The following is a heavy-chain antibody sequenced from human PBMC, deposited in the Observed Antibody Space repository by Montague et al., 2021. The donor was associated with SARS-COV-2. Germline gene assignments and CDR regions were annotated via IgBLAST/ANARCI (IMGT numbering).Heavy chain of an antibody. CDR1: GVFLLLYY. CDR2: IYYSGST. Sequence: SETLSLTCTVSGVFLLLYYLSWIRQPPFILLSLIVYIYYSGSTNYNPVLKMCCTISVFTAKNQLSLKLSSVTAADTAVYYCARHHPVGGVRPWGQGTLVTVSS. J-gene: IGHJ5*02. CDR3: ARHHPVGGVRP. V-gene: IGHV4-59*08. D-gene: IGHD2-8*02.